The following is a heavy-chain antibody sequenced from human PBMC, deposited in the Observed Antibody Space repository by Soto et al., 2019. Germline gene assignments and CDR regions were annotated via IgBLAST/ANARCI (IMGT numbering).Heavy chain of an antibody. V-gene: IGHV3-33*01. CDR2: IWSDGSNK. J-gene: IGHJ4*02. CDR1: GFTFRTYG. CDR3: ARVFETYYFDA. Sequence: QVQLVQSGGGVVQPGRSLRLSCAASGFTFRTYGMHWVRQAPGKGLEWVALIWSDGSNKYYADSVKGRFTISRDNSKKTLYLQMNSLRAEDTALYYCARVFETYYFDAWGQGNMITVSS. D-gene: IGHD3-3*01.